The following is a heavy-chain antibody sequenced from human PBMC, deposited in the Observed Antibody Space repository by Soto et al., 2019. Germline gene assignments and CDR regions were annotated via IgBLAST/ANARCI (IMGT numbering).Heavy chain of an antibody. D-gene: IGHD5-18*01. J-gene: IGHJ5*02. Sequence: GGSLRLSCAASGFTLSTYAMSWVRQAPGKGLEWVSDISGGVGATHYADSVKGRFTISRDSSKNTLYLQMNSLRADDTAVYYCAKDPVYSYGSDHWGQGTLVTVSS. CDR2: ISGGVGAT. V-gene: IGHV3-23*01. CDR1: GFTLSTYA. CDR3: AKDPVYSYGSDH.